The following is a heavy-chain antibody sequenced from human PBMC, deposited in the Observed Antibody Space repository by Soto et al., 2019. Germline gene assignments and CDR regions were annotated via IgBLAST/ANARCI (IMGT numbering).Heavy chain of an antibody. CDR3: AIVTGAYFLAFPR. J-gene: IGHJ4*02. D-gene: IGHD3-16*01. CDR1: GLTFSDYA. Sequence: EGQLLESGGGLVHPGGSLRLSCAVSGLTFSDYAMTWVRQAPGQGLEWVSTIISTGAVTYYSDSVKGRFTISRDNSKKKFFLKRNHVRAGHTALFSWAIVTGAYFLAFPRGGQGT. V-gene: IGHV3-23*01. CDR2: IISTGAVT.